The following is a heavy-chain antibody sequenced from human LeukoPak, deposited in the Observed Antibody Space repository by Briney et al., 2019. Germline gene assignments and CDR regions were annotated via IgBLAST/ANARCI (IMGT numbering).Heavy chain of an antibody. CDR1: GCRFTSYW. Sequence: GGSLEISCQGSGCRFTSYWIGWVRQMPGKGLEWMGIIYPGDSDTRYSPSFQGQVTISADKSIRNSLLQWSNLKASHTAMYYCARLGGGSWTSDYCGQGTLVTVSS. V-gene: IGHV5-51*01. J-gene: IGHJ4*02. CDR3: ARLGGGSWTSDY. CDR2: IYPGDSDT. D-gene: IGHD2-15*01.